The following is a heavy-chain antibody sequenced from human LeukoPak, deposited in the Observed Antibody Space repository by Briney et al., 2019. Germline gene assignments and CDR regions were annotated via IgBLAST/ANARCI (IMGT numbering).Heavy chain of an antibody. V-gene: IGHV4-59*01. J-gene: IGHJ6*02. D-gene: IGHD2-15*01. CDR1: GGSISSYY. Sequence: PSETLSLTCTVSGGSISSYYWSWIRQPPGKGLEWIGYIYYSGSTNYNPSLKSRVTISVDTSKNQFSLKLSSVTAADTAVYYCARDQGGGKLHYYYGMDVWGQGTTVTVSS. CDR2: IYYSGST. CDR3: ARDQGGGKLHYYYGMDV.